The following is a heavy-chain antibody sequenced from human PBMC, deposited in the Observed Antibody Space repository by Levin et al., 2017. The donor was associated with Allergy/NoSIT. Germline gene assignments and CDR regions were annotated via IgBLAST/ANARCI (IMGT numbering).Heavy chain of an antibody. D-gene: IGHD3-10*01. CDR1: GFTFSSYG. J-gene: IGHJ5*02. CDR3: AKDAVLLWFGEPTYNWFDP. V-gene: IGHV3-30*18. CDR2: ISYDGSNK. Sequence: TGGSLRLSCAASGFTFSSYGMHWVRQAPGKGLEWVAVISYDGSNKYYADSVKGRFTISRDNSKNTLYLQMNSLRAEDTAVYYCAKDAVLLWFGEPTYNWFDPWGQGTLVTVSS.